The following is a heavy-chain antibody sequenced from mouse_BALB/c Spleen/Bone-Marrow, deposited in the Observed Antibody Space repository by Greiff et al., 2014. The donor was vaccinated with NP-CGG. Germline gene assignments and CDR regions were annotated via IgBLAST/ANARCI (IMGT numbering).Heavy chain of an antibody. CDR1: GYTFTSYW. CDR3: TRYGNSHYYAMDY. D-gene: IGHD1-1*01. Sequence: QQPGAELVRPGASVKLSCRASGYTFTSYWINWVKQRPGQGLEWIGNIYPSDSYTNYNQRFKDKATLTVDKSSSTAYMQLSSPTSEDSAVYYCTRYGNSHYYAMDYWGQGTSVTVSS. CDR2: IYPSDSYT. V-gene: IGHV1-69*02. J-gene: IGHJ4*01.